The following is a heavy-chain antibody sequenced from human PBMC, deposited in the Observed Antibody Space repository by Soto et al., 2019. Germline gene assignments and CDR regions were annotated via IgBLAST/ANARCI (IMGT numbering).Heavy chain of an antibody. J-gene: IGHJ5*01. D-gene: IGHD2-15*01. CDR2: IKSKTDGGTT. Sequence: GGSLRLSGSASVTTFTNALISGVRQAPGKGLEWVGRIKSKTDGGTTNYAAPVKVRFTMSRDDSKKMLFMQMNSMKIEDTAVYYFITAAGHWTDSWGQGTLLTVSS. CDR1: VTTFTNAL. CDR3: ITAAGHWTDS. V-gene: IGHV3-15*01.